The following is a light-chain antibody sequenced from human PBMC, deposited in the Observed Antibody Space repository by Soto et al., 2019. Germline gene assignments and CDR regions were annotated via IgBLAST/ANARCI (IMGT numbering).Light chain of an antibody. CDR1: QSVSSSY. CDR3: QQYGRSRVH. J-gene: IGKJ2*01. V-gene: IGKV3-20*01. CDR2: GAS. Sequence: EIVLTQSPGTLSLSPGERATLSCRASQSVSSSYLDWYQQKPGQAPRLLIYGASSRATGIPDRFSGSGSGTDFTRTISRLEPEDLAVYYCQQYGRSRVHFGRGTKLEIK.